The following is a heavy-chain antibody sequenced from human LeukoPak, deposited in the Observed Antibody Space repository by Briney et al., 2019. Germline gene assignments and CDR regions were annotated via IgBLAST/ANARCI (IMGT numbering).Heavy chain of an antibody. V-gene: IGHV3-23*01. J-gene: IGHJ5*02. CDR1: GFTFNNYA. CDR2: ISGSGGTT. D-gene: IGHD1-26*01. CDR3: AKAGSVLGATDWFDP. Sequence: GGSLRLSCAASGFTFNNYAMNWVGQAPGKGLEWVSRISGSGGTTYCADSVKGRFTISRDNSKNTLYLQMNSLRVEDTAVYYCAKAGSVLGATDWFDPWGQGTLVTVSS.